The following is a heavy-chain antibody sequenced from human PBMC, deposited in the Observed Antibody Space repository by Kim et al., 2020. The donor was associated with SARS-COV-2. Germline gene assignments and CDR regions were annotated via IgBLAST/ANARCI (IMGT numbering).Heavy chain of an antibody. CDR3: ARTRRLYGYFDY. Sequence: YNPSLKSRVTISVDTSKNQFSLKLSSVTAADTAVYYCARTRRLYGYFDYWGQGTLVTVSS. V-gene: IGHV4-34*01. J-gene: IGHJ4*02. D-gene: IGHD3-10*01.